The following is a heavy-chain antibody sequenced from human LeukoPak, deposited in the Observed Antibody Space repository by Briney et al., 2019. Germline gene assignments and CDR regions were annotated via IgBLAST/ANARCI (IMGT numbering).Heavy chain of an antibody. CDR3: ARGQSGSTGRYYYYYMDV. Sequence: PSETLSLTCAVYGGSFSGYYWSWIRQPPGKGLEWIGYIYYSGSTNYNPSLKSRVTISVDTSKNQFSLKLSSVTAADTAVYYCARGQSGSTGRYYYYYMDVWGKGTTVTVSS. CDR1: GGSFSGYY. D-gene: IGHD3-10*01. J-gene: IGHJ6*03. CDR2: IYYSGST. V-gene: IGHV4-59*01.